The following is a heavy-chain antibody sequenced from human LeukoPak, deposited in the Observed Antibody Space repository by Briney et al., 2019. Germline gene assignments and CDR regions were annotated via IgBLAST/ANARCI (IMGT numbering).Heavy chain of an antibody. Sequence: GGSLRLSCAASGFTFSSYSMNWVRQAPGKGLEWVSSISSSSSYIYYADSVKGRFTISRDNAKNSLYLQMNSLRAEDTAVYYCARESTYYDFWSGHVPTGFDYWGQGTLVTV. CDR2: ISSSSSYI. CDR1: GFTFSSYS. J-gene: IGHJ4*02. CDR3: ARESTYYDFWSGHVPTGFDY. D-gene: IGHD3-3*01. V-gene: IGHV3-21*01.